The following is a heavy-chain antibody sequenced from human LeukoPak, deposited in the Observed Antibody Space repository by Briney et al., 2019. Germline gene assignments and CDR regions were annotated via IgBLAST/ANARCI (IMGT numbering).Heavy chain of an antibody. Sequence: PSETLSLTCTVSGGSISSSSYYWGWLRQPPGTGLEWIGSIYYSGSTYYNPSLKSRVTISVDTSKNQFSLKLSSVTAADTAVYYCARHITEDVVVVAATSDFDYWGQGTLVTVSS. V-gene: IGHV4-39*01. D-gene: IGHD2-15*01. CDR1: GGSISSSSYY. CDR3: ARHITEDVVVVAATSDFDY. J-gene: IGHJ4*02. CDR2: IYYSGST.